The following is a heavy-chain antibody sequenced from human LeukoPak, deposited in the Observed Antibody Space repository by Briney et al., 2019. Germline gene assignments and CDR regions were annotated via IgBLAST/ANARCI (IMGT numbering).Heavy chain of an antibody. CDR1: GYSINNGYN. J-gene: IGHJ5*02. D-gene: IGHD4-11*01. V-gene: IGHV4-38-2*01. CDR3: ARTYINFHNYFDP. CDR2: ISHIGST. Sequence: SETLSLTCGVSGYSINNGYNWGWVRQSPGKGLEYIGSISHIGSTYYNPSLESRVTISLDTSKNQFSLELSSVTAADTAVYYCARTYINFHNYFDPWGQGTLVTVSS.